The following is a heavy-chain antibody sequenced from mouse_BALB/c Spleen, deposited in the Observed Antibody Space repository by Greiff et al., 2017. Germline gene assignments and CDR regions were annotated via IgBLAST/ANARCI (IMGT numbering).Heavy chain of an antibody. J-gene: IGHJ2*01. CDR1: GFTFSSYA. D-gene: IGHD2-14*01. CDR3: ARGNRYDVPFDY. Sequence: EVKVVESGGGLVKPGGSLKLSCAASGFTFSSYAMSWVRQTPEKRLEWVASISSGGSTYYPDSVKGRFTISRDNARNILYLQMSSLRSEDTAMYYCARGNRYDVPFDYWGQGTTLTVSS. CDR2: ISSGGST. V-gene: IGHV5-6-5*01.